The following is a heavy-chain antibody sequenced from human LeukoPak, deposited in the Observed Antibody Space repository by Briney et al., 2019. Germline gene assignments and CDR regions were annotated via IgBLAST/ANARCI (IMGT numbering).Heavy chain of an antibody. CDR3: ARRRSSSSTTFVF. J-gene: IGHJ4*02. Sequence: SETLSLTCTVSGGSISGYYWGWIRQPPGKGLEWIGSIYHSGSTYYSPSLKSRVTISVDTSKNQFSLKVTSVTAADTAVYYCARRRSSSSTTFVFWGQGTMVTVSS. CDR1: GGSISGYY. CDR2: IYHSGST. D-gene: IGHD6-6*01. V-gene: IGHV4-38-2*02.